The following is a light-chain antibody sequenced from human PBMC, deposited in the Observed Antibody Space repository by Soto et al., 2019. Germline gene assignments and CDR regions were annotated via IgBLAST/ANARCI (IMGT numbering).Light chain of an antibody. Sequence: PASVSGSPGQSITISCTGTSSDVGGYNYVSWYQQHPGKAPKLMIYDVSNRPSGVSNRFSGSKSGNTASLTISGLQAEDEADYYCSSYTSSILYVFGTGTKVTVL. V-gene: IGLV2-14*01. J-gene: IGLJ1*01. CDR1: SSDVGGYNY. CDR2: DVS. CDR3: SSYTSSILYV.